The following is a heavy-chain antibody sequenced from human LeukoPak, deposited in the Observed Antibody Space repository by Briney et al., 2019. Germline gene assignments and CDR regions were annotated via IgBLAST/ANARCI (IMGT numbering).Heavy chain of an antibody. Sequence: GGSLRLSCAASGFTFSSYAMSWVRQAPGKGLEWVAVISYDGSNKYYADSVKGRFTISRDNSKNTLYLQMNSLRAEDTAVYYCAKDGASGTAMVWPFDYWGQGTLVTVSS. D-gene: IGHD5-18*01. CDR2: ISYDGSNK. V-gene: IGHV3-30*18. CDR3: AKDGASGTAMVWPFDY. CDR1: GFTFSSYA. J-gene: IGHJ4*02.